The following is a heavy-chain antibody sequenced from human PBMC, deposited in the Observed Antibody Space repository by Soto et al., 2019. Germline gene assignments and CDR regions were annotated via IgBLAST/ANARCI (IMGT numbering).Heavy chain of an antibody. J-gene: IGHJ5*02. D-gene: IGHD1-7*01. V-gene: IGHV4-39*01. CDR2: IYYSGST. Sequence: SETLSLTCTVSGGSISSSSYYWGWIRQPPGKGLEWIGSIYYSGSTYYNPSLKSRVTISVDTSKNQLSLKLSSVTAADTAVYYCARHKYNWNFGVSWFDPWGQGTLVTVSS. CDR3: ARHKYNWNFGVSWFDP. CDR1: GGSISSSSYY.